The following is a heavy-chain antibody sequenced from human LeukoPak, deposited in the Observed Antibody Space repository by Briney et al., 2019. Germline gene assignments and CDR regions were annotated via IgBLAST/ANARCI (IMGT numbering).Heavy chain of an antibody. V-gene: IGHV3-53*01. D-gene: IGHD3-10*01. CDR1: GFSVSSDY. Sequence: PGGSLRLSCAASGFSVSSDYMSWVRQAPGKGLEWVSVIYSGGSTNYADPVKGRFIISRDNSKNTLYLQMNSLRAEDTAVYYCAKDSGLLDYYGSGTPGAFDIWGQGTMVTVSS. J-gene: IGHJ3*02. CDR2: IYSGGST. CDR3: AKDSGLLDYYGSGTPGAFDI.